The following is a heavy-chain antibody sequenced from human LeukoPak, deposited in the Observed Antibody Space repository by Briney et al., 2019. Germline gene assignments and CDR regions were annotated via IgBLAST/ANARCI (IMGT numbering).Heavy chain of an antibody. Sequence: GGSLRLSCAASGFTFSSYAMHWVRQAPGKGLEWVAVISYDGSNKYYADSVKGRFTISRDNSKNTLYLQMNSLRAEDTAVYYCARVLSGLYVPDYYYYGMDVWGQGTTVTVSS. V-gene: IGHV3-30*04. CDR1: GFTFSSYA. CDR2: ISYDGSNK. J-gene: IGHJ6*02. D-gene: IGHD3-16*02. CDR3: ARVLSGLYVPDYYYYGMDV.